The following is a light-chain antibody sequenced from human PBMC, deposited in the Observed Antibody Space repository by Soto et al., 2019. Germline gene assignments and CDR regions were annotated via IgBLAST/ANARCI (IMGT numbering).Light chain of an antibody. V-gene: IGKV1-39*01. CDR2: AAS. CDR3: QQSYSTPRT. Sequence: DIQMTQSPSTLYASVGDRVTITCRASQSISSWLAWYQQKRGKAPKLLIYAASSLQSGVPSRFSGSGSGTDFTLTISSLQPEDFATYYCQQSYSTPRTFGQGTKVDIK. CDR1: QSISSW. J-gene: IGKJ1*01.